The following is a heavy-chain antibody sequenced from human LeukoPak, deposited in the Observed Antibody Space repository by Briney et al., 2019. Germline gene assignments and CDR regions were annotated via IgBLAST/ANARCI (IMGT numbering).Heavy chain of an antibody. CDR3: ARDQRYFDWLAGPRGIFDY. J-gene: IGHJ4*02. V-gene: IGHV1-69*01. CDR2: IFPIFGTA. D-gene: IGHD3-9*01. Sequence: SVKVSCKASGGTFSSYAISWVRQAPGQGLEWMGGIFPIFGTANYAQKFQGRVTITADESTSTAYMELSSLRSEDTAVYYCARDQRYFDWLAGPRGIFDYWGQGTLVTVSS. CDR1: GGTFSSYA.